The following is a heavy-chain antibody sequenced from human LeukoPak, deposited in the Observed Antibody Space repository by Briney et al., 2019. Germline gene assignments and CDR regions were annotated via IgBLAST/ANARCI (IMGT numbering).Heavy chain of an antibody. Sequence: SETLSLTCTVSGYSISSGYYWGWIRQPPGKGLEWIGSIYHSGSTYYNPSLKSRVTISVDTSKNQFSLKLSSVTAADTAVYYCARTTLDWFDPWGQGTLVTVSS. V-gene: IGHV4-38-2*02. CDR1: GYSISSGYY. J-gene: IGHJ5*02. D-gene: IGHD1-26*01. CDR3: ARTTLDWFDP. CDR2: IYHSGST.